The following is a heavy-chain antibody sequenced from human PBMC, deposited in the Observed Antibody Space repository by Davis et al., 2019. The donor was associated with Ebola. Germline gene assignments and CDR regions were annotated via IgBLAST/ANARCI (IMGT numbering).Heavy chain of an antibody. CDR3: ARDRYDFWSGYELDWFDP. D-gene: IGHD3-3*01. CDR2: ISYDGSNK. V-gene: IGHV3-30-3*01. J-gene: IGHJ5*02. Sequence: PGGSLRLSCAASGFTSSSYAMHWVRQAPGKGLEWVAVISYDGSNKYYADSVKGRFTISRDNSKNTLYLQMNSLRAGDTAVYYCARDRYDFWSGYELDWFDPWGQGTLVTVSS. CDR1: GFTSSSYA.